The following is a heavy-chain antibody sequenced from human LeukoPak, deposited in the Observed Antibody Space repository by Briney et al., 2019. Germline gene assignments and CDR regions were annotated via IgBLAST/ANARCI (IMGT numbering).Heavy chain of an antibody. Sequence: PGGSLRLSCTAYGFTFSSYSMNWVRQAPRKGLEWVSSISSSSSYIYYADSVKGRFTISRDNAKNSLYLQMNSLRAEDTAVYYCARDSGDFWSGFQALRDWGQGTLVTVSS. CDR2: ISSSSSYI. D-gene: IGHD3-3*01. V-gene: IGHV3-21*01. CDR3: ARDSGDFWSGFQALRD. J-gene: IGHJ4*02. CDR1: GFTFSSYS.